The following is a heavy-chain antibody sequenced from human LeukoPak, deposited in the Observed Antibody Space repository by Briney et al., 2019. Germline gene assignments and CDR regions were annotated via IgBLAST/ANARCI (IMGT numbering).Heavy chain of an antibody. V-gene: IGHV3-66*01. CDR1: GFTVSSNH. CDR2: LYSGGST. CDR3: ARDQYSSTWYRGAFDV. Sequence: GGSLRLSCAASGFTVSSNHMNWVRQAPGKGLEWVSILYSGGSTYYAESVRGRFTISRDNAKNTLYLQMNSLRAEDTAVYYCARDQYSSTWYRGAFDVWGQGTMVSVSS. D-gene: IGHD6-13*01. J-gene: IGHJ3*01.